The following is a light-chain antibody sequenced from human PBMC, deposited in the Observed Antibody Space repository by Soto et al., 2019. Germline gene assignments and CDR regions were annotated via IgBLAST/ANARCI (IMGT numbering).Light chain of an antibody. J-gene: IGKJ1*01. CDR3: QHYATSPRT. V-gene: IGKV3-20*01. Sequence: EVVLTQSPGTLSLSPGERATLSCRTSRSISSSYLAWYQQKPGQAPRLLIYGVSSRANGIPDRFSGSGSGTDFTLTISRLEPEDFAVYYCQHYATSPRTFGQGTKVEVK. CDR2: GVS. CDR1: RSISSSY.